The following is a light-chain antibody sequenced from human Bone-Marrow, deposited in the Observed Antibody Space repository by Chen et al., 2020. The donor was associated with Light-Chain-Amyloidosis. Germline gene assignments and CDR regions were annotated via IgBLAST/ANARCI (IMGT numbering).Light chain of an antibody. CDR1: SGRIASNY. CDR3: QSYDSSNQGVV. V-gene: IGLV6-57*02. J-gene: IGLJ2*01. Sequence: NFMLTQPHSVSESPGKTVTISCTGSSGRIASNYVPWYQQRPGSASTTVIFEDNHSPSGCPYRCSGSIDCSSYSAAITISGMKTEAGADYYCQSYDSSNQGVVFGGGTKLTVL. CDR2: EDN.